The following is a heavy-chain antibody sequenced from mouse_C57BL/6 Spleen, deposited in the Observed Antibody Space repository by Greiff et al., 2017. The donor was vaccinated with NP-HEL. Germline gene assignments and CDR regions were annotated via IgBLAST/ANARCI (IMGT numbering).Heavy chain of an antibody. Sequence: QVQLQQPGAELVRPGSSVKLSCKASGYTFTSYWMDWVKQRPGQGLEWIGNIYPSDSETHYNQKFKDKATLTVDKSSSTAYRQLSSLTSEDSAVYYCARAGDVYAMDYWGQGTSVTVSS. CDR2: IYPSDSET. J-gene: IGHJ4*01. CDR1: GYTFTSYW. CDR3: ARAGDVYAMDY. D-gene: IGHD3-3*01. V-gene: IGHV1-61*01.